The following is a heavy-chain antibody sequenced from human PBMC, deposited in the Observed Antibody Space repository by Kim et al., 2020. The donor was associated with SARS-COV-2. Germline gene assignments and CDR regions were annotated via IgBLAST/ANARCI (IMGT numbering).Heavy chain of an antibody. CDR2: SNK. CDR3: ARGAQGFDY. V-gene: IGHV3-30*01. Sequence: SNKYYADSVKGRFTISRDNSKNTLYLQMNSLRAEDTAVYYCARGAQGFDYWGQGTLVTVSS. J-gene: IGHJ4*02.